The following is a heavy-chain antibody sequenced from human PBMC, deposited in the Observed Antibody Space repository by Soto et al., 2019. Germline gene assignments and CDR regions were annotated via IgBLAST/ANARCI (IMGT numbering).Heavy chain of an antibody. Sequence: LSLTCAVYGGSFSGYYWSWIRQPPGKGLEWIGEINHSGSTNYNPSLKSRVTISVDTSKNQFSLKLSSVTAADTAVYYCARVRPMSIAARRHPYYYYGMDVWGQGTTVTVSS. J-gene: IGHJ6*02. CDR1: GGSFSGYY. D-gene: IGHD6-6*01. CDR3: ARVRPMSIAARRHPYYYYGMDV. V-gene: IGHV4-34*01. CDR2: INHSGST.